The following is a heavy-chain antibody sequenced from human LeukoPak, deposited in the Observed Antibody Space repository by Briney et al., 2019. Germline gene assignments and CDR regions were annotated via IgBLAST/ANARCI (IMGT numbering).Heavy chain of an antibody. D-gene: IGHD3-3*01. J-gene: IGHJ4*02. Sequence: GASVKVSCKASGYTFTSYDINWVRQATGQGLEWMGWMNPNSGNTGYAQKFQGRVTITRNTSMSTAYMELSSLRSEDTAVYYCARGSYDFWSGYSYYFDYWGQGTLVTVSS. CDR3: ARGSYDFWSGYSYYFDY. CDR1: GYTFTSYD. CDR2: MNPNSGNT. V-gene: IGHV1-8*03.